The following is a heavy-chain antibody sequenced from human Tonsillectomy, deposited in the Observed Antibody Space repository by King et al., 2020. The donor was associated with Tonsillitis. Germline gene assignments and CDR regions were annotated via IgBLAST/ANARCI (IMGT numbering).Heavy chain of an antibody. D-gene: IGHD6-19*01. CDR3: ARGAVAENVDY. CDR1: GYTFSSYG. Sequence: QLVQSGAEVKKPVASVKVSCKASGYTFSSYGISWVRQAPGQWLEWMGWSSAYNGNINDAQKLQGRVTITTDTFTSTAYTELRSLRSDGTAVYYCARGAVAENVDYWGQGTLVTVSS. CDR2: SSAYNGNI. J-gene: IGHJ4*02. V-gene: IGHV1-18*01.